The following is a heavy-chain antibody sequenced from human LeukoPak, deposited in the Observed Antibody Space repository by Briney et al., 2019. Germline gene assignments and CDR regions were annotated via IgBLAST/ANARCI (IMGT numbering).Heavy chain of an antibody. Sequence: SETLSLTCTVSGGSISNYYWSWIRQPPEKGLEWIGYIFYSGSTNYNPSLMSRVTISVDTSKNQFSLKLSSVTAADTAVYYCARDGAPGGSSLAFDIWGQGTMVTVSS. CDR2: IFYSGST. CDR3: ARDGAPGGSSLAFDI. D-gene: IGHD1-26*01. CDR1: GGSISNYY. J-gene: IGHJ3*02. V-gene: IGHV4-59*01.